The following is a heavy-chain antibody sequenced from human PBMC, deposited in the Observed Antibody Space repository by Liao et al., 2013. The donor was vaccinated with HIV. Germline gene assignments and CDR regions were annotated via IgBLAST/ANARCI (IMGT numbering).Heavy chain of an antibody. CDR2: FINSGST. CDR3: ARGSTMVRGVIMD. V-gene: IGHV4-59*01. J-gene: IGHJ4*02. Sequence: QVQLQESGSGLVKPSKTLSLTCTVSGDSISSFYWSWIRQPPGKGLEVGWDIFINSGSTSYNPSLKSRVTISVDTSKNQFSLNLTSVTPADTAVYYCARGSTMVRGVIMDWGQGTLVTVSS. CDR1: GDSISSFY. D-gene: IGHD3-10*01.